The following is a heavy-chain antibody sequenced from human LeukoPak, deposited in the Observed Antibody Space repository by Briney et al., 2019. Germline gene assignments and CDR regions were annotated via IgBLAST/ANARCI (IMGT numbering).Heavy chain of an antibody. CDR1: GGTFSSYA. Sequence: SVKVSCKASGGTFSSYAISWVQQAPGQGLEWMGRIIPIFGIANYAQKFQGRVTITADKSTSTAYMELSSLRSEDTAVYYCARDSDYDSSGYYFNWGQGTLVTVSS. CDR2: IIPIFGIA. V-gene: IGHV1-69*04. D-gene: IGHD3-22*01. J-gene: IGHJ4*02. CDR3: ARDSDYDSSGYYFN.